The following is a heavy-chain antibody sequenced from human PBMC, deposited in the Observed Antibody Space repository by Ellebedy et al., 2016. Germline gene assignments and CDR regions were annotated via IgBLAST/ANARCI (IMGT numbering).Heavy chain of an antibody. CDR2: ISGSGGST. Sequence: GESLKISXAASGFTFSSYAMSWVRQAPGKGLEWVSAISGSGGSTYYADSVKGRFTISRDNSKNTLYLQMNSLRAEDTAVYYCAKGPRAKIVVVTFDYWGQGTLVTVSS. CDR1: GFTFSSYA. J-gene: IGHJ4*02. D-gene: IGHD2-21*02. CDR3: AKGPRAKIVVVTFDY. V-gene: IGHV3-23*01.